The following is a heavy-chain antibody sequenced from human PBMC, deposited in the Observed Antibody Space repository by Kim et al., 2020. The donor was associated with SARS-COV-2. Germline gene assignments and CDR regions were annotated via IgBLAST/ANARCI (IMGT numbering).Heavy chain of an antibody. J-gene: IGHJ6*02. CDR2: IFPGDSDT. CDR3: VRSQGDGSTTYTYHYGMDV. V-gene: IGHV5-51*01. Sequence: GESLKISCKASGYKFPNYWIAWVRQMPGKGLEWMGIIFPGDSDTKYSPAFEGQVTISADQSDTAFLQWSSLKASDSATYYCVRSQGDGSTTYTYHYGMDVWGQGTPVIVSS. D-gene: IGHD1-1*01. CDR1: GYKFPNYW.